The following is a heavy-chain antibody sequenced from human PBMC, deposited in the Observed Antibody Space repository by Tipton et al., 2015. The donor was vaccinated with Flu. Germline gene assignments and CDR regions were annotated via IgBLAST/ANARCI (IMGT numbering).Heavy chain of an antibody. CDR3: ARRVSLRSEDYFDY. CDR2: ISHSGST. J-gene: IGHJ4*02. Sequence: TLSLTCTVSGYSIYNAYSWAWIRQPPGKGLEWIGSISHSGSTQYSSSLKSRLTISIDTSKNQFSLRINSMTAADTAVYYCARRVSLRSEDYFDYWGQGTLVTVSS. CDR1: GYSIYNAYS. V-gene: IGHV4-38-2*02.